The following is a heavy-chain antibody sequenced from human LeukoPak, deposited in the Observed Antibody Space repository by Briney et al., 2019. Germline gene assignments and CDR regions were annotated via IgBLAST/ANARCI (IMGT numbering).Heavy chain of an antibody. CDR3: ATSKDTAGGPY. V-gene: IGHV3-7*01. CDR2: IRQDGSVT. Sequence: GGSLRLPCVASGFTFTTFWMTWVRQAPGKGLEWVANIRQDGSVTFYGDSVKGRFTISRDNAKNSVFLQMNSLRAEDTAVYYCATSKDTAGGPYWGQGALVTVSS. CDR1: GFTFTTFW. J-gene: IGHJ4*02. D-gene: IGHD6-13*01.